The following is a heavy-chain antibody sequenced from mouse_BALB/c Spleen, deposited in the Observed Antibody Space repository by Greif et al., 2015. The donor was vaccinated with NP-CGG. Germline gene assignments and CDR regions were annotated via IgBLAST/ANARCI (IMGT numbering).Heavy chain of an antibody. CDR1: GFTFTDYY. J-gene: IGHJ3*01. V-gene: IGHV7-3*02. CDR2: IRNKANGYTT. Sequence: EVQLVESGGGLVQPGGSLRLSCATSGFTFTDYYMSWVRQPPGKALEWLGFIRNKANGYTTEYSASVKGRFTISRDNSQSILYLQMNTLRAEDSATYYCVRDTGTFAYWGQGTLVTVSA. CDR3: VRDTGTFAY. D-gene: IGHD4-1*01.